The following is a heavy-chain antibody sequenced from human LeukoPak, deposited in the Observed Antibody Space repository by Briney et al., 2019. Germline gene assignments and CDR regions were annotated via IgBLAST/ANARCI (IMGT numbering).Heavy chain of an antibody. V-gene: IGHV3-43*01. CDR1: GFTFDDYS. D-gene: IGHD2-2*01. CDR3: AKEYCSSPTCIRRGYYFDY. CDR2: ISWDGGT. J-gene: IGHJ4*02. Sequence: PGGSLRLSCAVSGFTFDDYSTHWVRQAPGKGLEWVSFISWDGGTYYADSVKGRFTISRDSSKNSLYLQMNSLTTEDTALYYCAKEYCSSPTCIRRGYYFDYWGQGTLVTVSS.